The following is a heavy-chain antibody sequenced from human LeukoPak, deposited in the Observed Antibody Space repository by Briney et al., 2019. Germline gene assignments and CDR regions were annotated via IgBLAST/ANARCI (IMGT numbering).Heavy chain of an antibody. CDR2: IRYDGSNK. CDR3: ARGRGLPGPLDY. CDR1: GFTFSSYG. V-gene: IGHV3-30*02. J-gene: IGHJ4*02. Sequence: GGSLRLSCAASGFTFSSYGMHWVRQAPGKGLEWVAFIRYDGSNKYYADSVKGRFTISRDNSTNTLYLQMNSLRAEDTAVYYCARGRGLPGPLDYWGQGTLVTVSS. D-gene: IGHD3-10*01.